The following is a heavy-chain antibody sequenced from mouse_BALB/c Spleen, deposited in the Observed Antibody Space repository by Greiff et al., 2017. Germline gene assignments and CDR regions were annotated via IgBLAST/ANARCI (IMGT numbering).Heavy chain of an antibody. Sequence: VKLMESGPGLVAPSQSLSITCTVSGFSLSRYSVHWVRQPPGKGLEWLGMIWGGGSTDYNSALKSRLSISKDNSKSQVFLKMNSLQTDDTAMYYCARNYDDGYYLAWFAYWGQGTLVTVSA. CDR1: GFSLSRYS. D-gene: IGHD2-3*01. V-gene: IGHV2-6-4*01. CDR3: ARNYDDGYYLAWFAY. J-gene: IGHJ3*01. CDR2: IWGGGST.